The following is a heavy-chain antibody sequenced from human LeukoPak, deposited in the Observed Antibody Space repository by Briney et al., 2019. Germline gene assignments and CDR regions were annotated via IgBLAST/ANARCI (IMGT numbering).Heavy chain of an antibody. V-gene: IGHV1-8*01. CDR1: GYTLTSYD. CDR2: MNPNSGNT. J-gene: IGHJ6*03. CDR3: ARGTEDYDILTGYFACYCMDV. D-gene: IGHD3-9*01. Sequence: ASVKVSCKASGYTLTSYDINWVRQATGQGLEWMGWMNPNSGNTGYAQKFQGRVTMTRNTSISTAYMELSSLRSEDTAVYYCARGTEDYDILTGYFACYCMDVWGKGTTVTVSS.